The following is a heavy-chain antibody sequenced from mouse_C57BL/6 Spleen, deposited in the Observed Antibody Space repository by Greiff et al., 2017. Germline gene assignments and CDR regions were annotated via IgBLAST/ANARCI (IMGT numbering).Heavy chain of an antibody. CDR3: AATGAAWFAY. Sequence: VQLQQSGPELVKPGASVKISCKASGYAFSSSWMNWVKQRPGKGLEWIGRIYPGDGDTNYNGKFKGKATLTADQSSSTACMQLSSLTSEDSAVYFCAATGAAWFAYWGQGTLVTVSA. CDR2: IYPGDGDT. V-gene: IGHV1-82*01. CDR1: GYAFSSSW. D-gene: IGHD4-1*02. J-gene: IGHJ3*01.